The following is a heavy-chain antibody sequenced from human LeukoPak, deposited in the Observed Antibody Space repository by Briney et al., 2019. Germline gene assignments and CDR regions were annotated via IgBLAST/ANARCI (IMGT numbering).Heavy chain of an antibody. CDR1: GGSISSSTYH. D-gene: IGHD3-10*01. J-gene: IGHJ4*02. CDR2: IYYSGST. Sequence: SETLSLTCTVSGGSISSSTYHWGWIRQPPGKGLEWIGSIYYSGSTYYNPSLKSRVTISVDTSKNQFSLELSSVTAPDTAVYYCATVSMVRGVESDYWGQGTLVTVSS. CDR3: ATVSMVRGVESDY. V-gene: IGHV4-39*01.